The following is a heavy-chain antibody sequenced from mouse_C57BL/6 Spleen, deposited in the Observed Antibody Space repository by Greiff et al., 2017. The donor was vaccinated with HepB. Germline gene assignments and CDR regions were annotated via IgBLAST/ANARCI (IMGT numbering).Heavy chain of an antibody. D-gene: IGHD2-2*01. Sequence: EVKLVESGGGLVKPGGSLKLSCAASGFTFSDYGMHWVRQAPEKGLEWVAYISSGSSTIYYADTVKGRFTISRDNAKNTMFLQMTSLRSEDTAMYYCASDSTMVTTRYFEVWGTGTTVTVSS. CDR1: GFTFSDYG. CDR2: ISSGSSTI. CDR3: ASDSTMVTTRYFEV. J-gene: IGHJ1*03. V-gene: IGHV5-17*01.